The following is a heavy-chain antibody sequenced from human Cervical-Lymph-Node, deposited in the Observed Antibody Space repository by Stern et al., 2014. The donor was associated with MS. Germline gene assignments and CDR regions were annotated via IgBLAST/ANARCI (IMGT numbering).Heavy chain of an antibody. V-gene: IGHV4-34*01. CDR2: INHSGST. CDR1: GGSFSGYY. CDR3: ARRGYYYDSSGYYYFDY. D-gene: IGHD3-22*01. Sequence: QVQLQQWGAGLLKPSETLSLTCAVYGGSFSGYYWSWIRQPPGKGLAWIGEINHSGSTNYTPSLKSRVSISVDTSKTQCSLKLSSVTAADTAVYYCARRGYYYDSSGYYYFDYWGQGTLVTVSS. J-gene: IGHJ4*02.